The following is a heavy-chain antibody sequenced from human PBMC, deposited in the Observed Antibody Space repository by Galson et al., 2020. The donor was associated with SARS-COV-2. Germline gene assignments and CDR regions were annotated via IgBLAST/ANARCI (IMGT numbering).Heavy chain of an antibody. Sequence: SVKVSCKASGSTFSSYTISWVRQAPGQGLEWMGRLIPILGIANYALKFQGRVTITADKSTSTAYMELSSLRSEDTAVYYCARVHCSGGSCYNDYWGQGTLVTVSS. V-gene: IGHV1-69*02. J-gene: IGHJ4*02. D-gene: IGHD2-15*01. CDR1: GSTFSSYT. CDR3: ARVHCSGGSCYNDY. CDR2: LIPILGIA.